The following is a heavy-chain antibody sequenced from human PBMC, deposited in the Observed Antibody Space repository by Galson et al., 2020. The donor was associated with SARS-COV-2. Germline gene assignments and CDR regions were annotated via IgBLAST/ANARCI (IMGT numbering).Heavy chain of an antibody. Sequence: SQTLSLTCTVSGGSISGSTFYWGWIRQSPGKGLEWIASIYYSGSTYYNPSLKSRVTISVDTSQNQFSLEVSSVTAADTAVYYCARLGIVGNDAFDLWGQGTVVTVSS. J-gene: IGHJ3*01. V-gene: IGHV4-39*01. D-gene: IGHD1-26*01. CDR2: IYYSGST. CDR3: ARLGIVGNDAFDL. CDR1: GGSISGSTFY.